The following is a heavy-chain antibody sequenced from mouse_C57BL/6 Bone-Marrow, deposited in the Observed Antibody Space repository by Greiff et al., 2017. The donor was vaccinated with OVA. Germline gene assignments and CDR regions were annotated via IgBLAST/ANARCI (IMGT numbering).Heavy chain of an antibody. CDR2: IYPGNSDT. CDR3: TESAVVPFDY. D-gene: IGHD1-1*01. V-gene: IGHV1-5*01. J-gene: IGHJ2*01. CDR1: GYTFTSYW. Sequence: EVQLQQSGTVLVRPGASVKMSCKTSGYTFTSYWMHWVKQRPGQGLEWIGAIYPGNSDTSYNQKFKGKAKLTAVTSASTAYMELSSLTNEDSAVYYCTESAVVPFDYWGQGTTLTVSA.